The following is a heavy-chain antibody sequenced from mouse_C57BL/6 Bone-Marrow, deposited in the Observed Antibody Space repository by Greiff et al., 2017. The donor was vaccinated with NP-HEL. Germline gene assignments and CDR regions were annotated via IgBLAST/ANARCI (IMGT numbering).Heavy chain of an antibody. V-gene: IGHV14-4*01. D-gene: IGHD1-1*01. Sequence: VQLQQSGAELVRPGASVKLSCTASGFNIKDDYMHWVKQRPEQGLEWIGWIDPENGDTEYASKFQGKATITADTPSNTAYLQLSSLTSEDTAVYYCTTSYYYGSSYGWYFDVWGTGTTVTVSS. CDR1: GFNIKDDY. J-gene: IGHJ1*03. CDR2: IDPENGDT. CDR3: TTSYYYGSSYGWYFDV.